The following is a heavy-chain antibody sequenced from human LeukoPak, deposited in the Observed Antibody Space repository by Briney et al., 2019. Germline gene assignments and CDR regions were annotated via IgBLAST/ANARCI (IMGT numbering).Heavy chain of an antibody. D-gene: IGHD6-19*01. Sequence: GASVKVSCKASGYTFTGYYMHWVRQAPGQGLEWMGWINPNSGGTNYAQKFQGRVTMTTDTSTSTAYMELRSLRSDDTAVYYCARARIAVAEIDYWGQGTLVTVSS. J-gene: IGHJ4*02. CDR2: INPNSGGT. V-gene: IGHV1-2*02. CDR3: ARARIAVAEIDY. CDR1: GYTFTGYY.